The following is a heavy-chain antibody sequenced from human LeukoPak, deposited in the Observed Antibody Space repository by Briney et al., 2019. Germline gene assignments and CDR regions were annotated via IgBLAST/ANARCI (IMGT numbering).Heavy chain of an antibody. D-gene: IGHD2-15*01. CDR1: GGSVSSGDYY. V-gene: IGHV4-61*08. CDR3: ARRWYHAYCDY. J-gene: IGHJ4*02. CDR2: IYYSGTT. Sequence: PSETLSLTCTVSGGSVSSGDYYWTWIRQPPGKGLDLIGYIYYSGTTNYNPSLESRVTISLDTSKNQFSLSLTSVTAADTAVYYCARRWYHAYCDYWGQGSLVTVSS.